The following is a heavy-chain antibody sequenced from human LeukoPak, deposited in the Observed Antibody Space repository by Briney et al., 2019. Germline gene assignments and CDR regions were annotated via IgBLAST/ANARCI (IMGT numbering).Heavy chain of an antibody. Sequence: GGSLRLSCAASGFTFSDYYMSWIRQAPGKGLVWVSRINSDGSTTSYADSVMGRFTISRDNAKNTLYLQMNSLRAEDTAVYYCARVIYSGWEGELSDWGQGTLVTVSS. CDR1: GFTFSDYY. CDR2: INSDGSTT. CDR3: ARVIYSGWEGELSD. D-gene: IGHD6-19*01. V-gene: IGHV3-74*01. J-gene: IGHJ4*02.